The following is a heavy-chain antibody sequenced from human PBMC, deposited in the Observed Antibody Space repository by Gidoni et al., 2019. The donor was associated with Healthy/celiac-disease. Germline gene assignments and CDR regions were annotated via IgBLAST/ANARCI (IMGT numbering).Heavy chain of an antibody. V-gene: IGHV1-69*01. J-gene: IGHJ4*02. D-gene: IGHD3-22*01. CDR1: GGTFSSYA. CDR2: IIPIFGTA. CDR3: ARDGRYYYDSSGTIDY. Sequence: QVQLVQSGAEVKKPGSSVQVSCKASGGTFSSYAISWVRQAPGQGLEWMGGIIPIFGTANYAQKFQGRVTITADESTSTAYMELSSLRSEDTAVYYCARDGRYYYDSSGTIDYWGQGTLVTVSS.